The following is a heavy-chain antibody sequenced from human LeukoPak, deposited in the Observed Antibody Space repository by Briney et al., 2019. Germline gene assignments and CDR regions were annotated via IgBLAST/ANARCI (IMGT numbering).Heavy chain of an antibody. V-gene: IGHV3-23*05. Sequence: GGSLRLSCAASGFTFSNYWMSWVRQAPGKGLERVAGISASGNKTYQADSVKGRFTISRDNSKNTLYLQMNYLTAEDTAVYYCAKASISGSPYYFDYWGQGTLVTVFS. CDR1: GFTFSNYW. D-gene: IGHD3-10*01. CDR3: AKASISGSPYYFDY. CDR2: ISASGNKT. J-gene: IGHJ4*02.